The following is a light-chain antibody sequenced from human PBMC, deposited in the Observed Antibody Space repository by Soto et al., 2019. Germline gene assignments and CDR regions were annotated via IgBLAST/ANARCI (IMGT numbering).Light chain of an antibody. Sequence: MTQSPATLSVSPGERATLSCSAGQGVTTNFAWYQQKPGKAPKLLIYDASSLESGVPSRFSGSGSGTEFTLTISSLQPDDFATYYCQQYNSYSPYTFGQGTKVDIK. CDR3: QQYNSYSPYT. CDR2: DAS. V-gene: IGKV1-5*01. CDR1: QGVTTN. J-gene: IGKJ2*01.